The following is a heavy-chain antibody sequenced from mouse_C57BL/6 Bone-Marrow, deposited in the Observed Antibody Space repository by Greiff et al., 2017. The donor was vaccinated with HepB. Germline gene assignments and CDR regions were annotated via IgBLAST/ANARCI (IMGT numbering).Heavy chain of an antibody. Sequence: VQLQESGAELARPGASVKMSCKASGYTFTSYTMHWVKQRPGQGLEWIGYINPSSGYTKYNQKFKDKATLTADKSYSTAYMQLSSLTSEDSAVYYCARQTTGFAYWGQGTLVTVSA. CDR3: ARQTTGFAY. J-gene: IGHJ3*01. V-gene: IGHV1-4*01. CDR2: INPSSGYT. CDR1: GYTFTSYT.